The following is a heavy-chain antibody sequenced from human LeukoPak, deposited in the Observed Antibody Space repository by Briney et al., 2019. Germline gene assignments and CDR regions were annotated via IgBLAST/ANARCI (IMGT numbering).Heavy chain of an antibody. CDR3: ARDHDFWIGYYPYFDY. CDR1: GFTFSSYW. D-gene: IGHD3-3*01. V-gene: IGHV3-7*01. CDR2: IKQDGSEK. J-gene: IGHJ4*02. Sequence: GGSLRLSCAASGFTFSSYWMSWVRQAPGKGLEWVANIKQDGSEKYYVDSVKGRFTISRDNAKNSLYLQMNSLRAEDTAVYYCARDHDFWIGYYPYFDYWVQGTLVTVSS.